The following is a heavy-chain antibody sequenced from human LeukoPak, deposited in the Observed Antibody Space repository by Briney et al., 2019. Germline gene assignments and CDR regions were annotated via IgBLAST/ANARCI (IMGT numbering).Heavy chain of an antibody. J-gene: IGHJ5*02. Sequence: SETLSLTCAVSGGSISGYYWSWIRPPPGKGLEWIGYIFYTGNSRYNPSLKSRVTISVETSKNQFSLKLTPVTAADTAVYYCARVGNYDDWFDPWGQGTLVTVSS. CDR3: ARVGNYDDWFDP. CDR1: GGSISGYY. D-gene: IGHD3-3*01. CDR2: IFYTGNS. V-gene: IGHV4-59*01.